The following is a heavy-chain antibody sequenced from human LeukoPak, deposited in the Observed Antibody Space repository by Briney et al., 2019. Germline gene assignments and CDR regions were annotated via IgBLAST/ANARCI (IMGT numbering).Heavy chain of an antibody. CDR3: ARDPGSYGYYYMDV. J-gene: IGHJ6*03. V-gene: IGHV3-48*01. CDR1: GFTFSSYS. D-gene: IGHD5-18*01. CDR2: ISSSSSTI. Sequence: PGGSLRLSCAASGFTFSSYSMNWVRQAPGKGLEWVSYISSSSSTIYYADSVKGRFTISRDNAKNSLYLQMNSLRAEDTAVYYCARDPGSYGYYYMDVWGKGTTVTVSS.